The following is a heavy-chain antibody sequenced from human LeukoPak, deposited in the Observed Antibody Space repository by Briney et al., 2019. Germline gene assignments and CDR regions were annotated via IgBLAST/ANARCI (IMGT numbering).Heavy chain of an antibody. J-gene: IGHJ4*02. D-gene: IGHD6-13*01. CDR1: GGSISTYY. Sequence: SETLSLTCTVSGGSISTYYWSWIRQAPGKGLEWIGYINYSGSTDYNPSLKSRVTISVDTSKNQLSLKMRSVSAADTAVYYCAREYSSFEYWGQGTLVTVSS. CDR3: AREYSSFEY. CDR2: INYSGST. V-gene: IGHV4-59*01.